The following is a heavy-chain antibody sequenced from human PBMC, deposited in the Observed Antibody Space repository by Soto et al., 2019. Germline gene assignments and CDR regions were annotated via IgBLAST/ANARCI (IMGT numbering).Heavy chain of an antibody. CDR1: GGTFSSYA. CDR3: ALRNPGDAFDI. CDR2: IIPIFGTA. Sequence: AASVKVSCKASGGTFSSYAISWVRQAPGQGLEWMGGIIPIFGTANYAQKFQGRVTITADESTSTAYMELSSLRSEDTAVYHCALRNPGDAFDIWGQGTMVTVSS. J-gene: IGHJ3*02. V-gene: IGHV1-69*13.